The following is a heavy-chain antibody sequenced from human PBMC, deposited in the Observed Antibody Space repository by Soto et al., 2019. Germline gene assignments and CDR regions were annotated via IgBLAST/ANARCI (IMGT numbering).Heavy chain of an antibody. V-gene: IGHV4-31*03. J-gene: IGHJ6*02. CDR2: IYYSGST. D-gene: IGHD4-4*01. CDR1: GGSTSSGGYY. CDR3: ARAVFGDYSNSYYYYGMDV. Sequence: SETLSLTCTVSGGSTSSGGYYWSWIRQHPGKGLEWIGYIYYSGSTYYNPSLKSRVTISVDTSKNQFSLKLSSVTAADTAVYYCARAVFGDYSNSYYYYGMDVWGQGTTVTVSS.